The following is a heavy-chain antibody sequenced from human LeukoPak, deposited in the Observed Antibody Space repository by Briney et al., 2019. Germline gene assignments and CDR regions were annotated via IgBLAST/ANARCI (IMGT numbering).Heavy chain of an antibody. J-gene: IGHJ5*02. CDR1: GFTFSTYS. V-gene: IGHV3-30*03. D-gene: IGHD2-21*02. CDR3: ARDGGHYCGGDCRTLNWFDP. Sequence: GGSLRLSCAASGFTFSTYSMNWVRQAPGKGLEWVAVISYDGSNKYYADSVKGRFTISRDNSKNTLYLQMNSLRAEDTAVYYCARDGGHYCGGDCRTLNWFDPWGQGTLVTVSS. CDR2: ISYDGSNK.